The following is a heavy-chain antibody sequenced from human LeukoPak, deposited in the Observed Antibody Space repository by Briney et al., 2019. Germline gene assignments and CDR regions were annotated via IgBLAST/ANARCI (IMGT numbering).Heavy chain of an antibody. CDR3: AKGGIVHPFDI. CDR2: INGRGGST. V-gene: IGHV3-23*01. J-gene: IGHJ3*02. D-gene: IGHD1-26*01. CDR1: GFTFSSYA. Sequence: GGSLRLSCAASGFTFSSYAMIWVRQAPGKGLEWVSGINGRGGSTYYADSVKGRFTISRDNSKNTLYLQMNSLRAEDTAVYYCAKGGIVHPFDIWGQGTMVTVSS.